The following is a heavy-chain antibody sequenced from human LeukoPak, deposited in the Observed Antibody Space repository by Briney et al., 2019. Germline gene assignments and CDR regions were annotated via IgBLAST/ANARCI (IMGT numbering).Heavy chain of an antibody. V-gene: IGHV1-69*05. J-gene: IGHJ3*02. CDR2: ITPIFGTA. CDR3: ARFRVTEAFDI. CDR1: GGTFSSYA. D-gene: IGHD2-21*02. Sequence: ASVKVSCKASGGTFSSYAISWVRQAPGQGLEWMGRITPIFGTANYAQKFQGRVTITTDESTSTAYMELSSLRSEDTAVYYCARFRVTEAFDIWGQGTMVTVSS.